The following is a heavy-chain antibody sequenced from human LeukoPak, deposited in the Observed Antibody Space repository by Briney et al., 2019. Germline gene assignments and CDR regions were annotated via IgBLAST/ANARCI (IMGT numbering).Heavy chain of an antibody. V-gene: IGHV3-7*01. CDR3: ARDKGSYRQQLVGAYYYYYYMDV. J-gene: IGHJ6*03. CDR2: IKQDGSEK. D-gene: IGHD6-13*01. CDR1: GFTFSSYW. Sequence: PGGSLRLSCAASGFTFSSYWMSWVRQAPGKGLEWVANIKQDGSEKYYVDSVKGRFTISRDNAKNSLYLQMNSLRAEDTAVYYCARDKGSYRQQLVGAYYYYYYMDVWGKGTTVTVSS.